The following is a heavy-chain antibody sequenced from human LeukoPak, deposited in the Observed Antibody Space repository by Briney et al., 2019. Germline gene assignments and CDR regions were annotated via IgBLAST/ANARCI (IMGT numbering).Heavy chain of an antibody. Sequence: WGSLRLSCAASGFTFDDYAMHWVRPAPGQGLECVSLLSGDGGSTCYADSVKGRFTISRDNSKNSLYLQMNSLRTEDTALYYCAKDISHSSPPAFDYWGQGTLVTVSS. V-gene: IGHV3-43*02. D-gene: IGHD6-13*01. CDR3: AKDISHSSPPAFDY. CDR1: GFTFDDYA. CDR2: LSGDGGST. J-gene: IGHJ4*02.